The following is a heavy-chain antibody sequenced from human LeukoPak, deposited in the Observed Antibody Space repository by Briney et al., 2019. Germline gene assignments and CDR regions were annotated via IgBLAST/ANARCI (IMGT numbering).Heavy chain of an antibody. CDR3: AREVQASSESKYFFDY. V-gene: IGHV3-30*02. J-gene: IGHJ4*02. Sequence: GGSLRLSCAASGLIFSSYGMHWVRQAPGEGLEWVAYIRHDESKTFYADSVKGRFTISRDNSKNTLYLQMHSLRAEDTALYYCAREVQASSESKYFFDYWGQGTLVTVSS. D-gene: IGHD1-14*01. CDR2: IRHDESKT. CDR1: GLIFSSYG.